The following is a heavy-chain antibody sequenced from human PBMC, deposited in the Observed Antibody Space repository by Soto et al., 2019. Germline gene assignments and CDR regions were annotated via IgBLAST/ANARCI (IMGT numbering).Heavy chain of an antibody. Sequence: QVQLAESGGGVVQPGRSLRLSCAASGFTFSSYGMHWVRQAPGKGLEWVAVIWYDGSNKYYADSVKGRFTISRDNSKNTLYLQMNSPRAEDTAVYYCARDYSSSPRAFDIWGQGTMVTVSS. V-gene: IGHV3-33*01. CDR1: GFTFSSYG. CDR2: IWYDGSNK. D-gene: IGHD6-6*01. J-gene: IGHJ3*02. CDR3: ARDYSSSPRAFDI.